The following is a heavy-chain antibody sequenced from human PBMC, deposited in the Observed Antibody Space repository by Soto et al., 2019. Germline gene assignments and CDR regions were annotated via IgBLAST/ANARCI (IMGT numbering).Heavy chain of an antibody. CDR2: ISFDGGDE. CDR1: GFSFRTYG. D-gene: IGHD1-26*01. V-gene: IGHV3-33*01. J-gene: IGHJ4*02. CDR3: VRGGWASTPSDY. Sequence: QILLLESGGGVVQPGRSLRLSCSASGFSFRTYGMHWVRQAPGKGLEWVAFISFDGGDESYADAVKGRFSISRDNSNDTLHLQMDSLRADDTALYYCVRGGWASTPSDYWGQGALVTVSS.